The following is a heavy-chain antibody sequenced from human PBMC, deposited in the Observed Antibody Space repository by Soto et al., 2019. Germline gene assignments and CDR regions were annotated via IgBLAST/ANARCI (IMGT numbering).Heavy chain of an antibody. CDR1: GGSISSYY. CDR2: IYYSGST. Sequence: LSLTCTVSGGSISSYYWSWIRQPPGKGLEWIGYIYYSGSTNYNPSLKSRVTISVDTSKNQFSLKLSSVTAADTAVYYCASGGALFSSSNYYYYYMDVWGKGTTVTVSS. D-gene: IGHD6-6*01. V-gene: IGHV4-59*01. J-gene: IGHJ6*03. CDR3: ASGGALFSSSNYYYYYMDV.